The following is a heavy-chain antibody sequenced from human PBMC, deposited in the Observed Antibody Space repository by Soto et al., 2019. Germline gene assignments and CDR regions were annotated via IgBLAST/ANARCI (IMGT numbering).Heavy chain of an antibody. CDR2: IWYDGSNK. CDR3: ARVKRWLQLAYDY. CDR1: GFTFSSYG. D-gene: IGHD5-12*01. Sequence: QVQLVESGGGVVQPGRSLRLSCAASGFTFSSYGMHWVRQAPGKGLEWVAVIWYDGSNKYYADSVKGRFTISRDNSKNTLYLQMNSLRAEDTAVYYCARVKRWLQLAYDYWGQGTLVTVSS. V-gene: IGHV3-33*01. J-gene: IGHJ4*02.